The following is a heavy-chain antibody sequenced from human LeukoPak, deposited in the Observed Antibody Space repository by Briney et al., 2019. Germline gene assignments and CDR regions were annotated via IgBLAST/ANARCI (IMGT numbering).Heavy chain of an antibody. V-gene: IGHV4-34*01. Sequence: SETLSLTCAVCGGSLSGYYWTWIRQPPGKGLEWIGEINQSGVAYHNPSLKSRLTISVDTSKNQFSLNLNSVTAADTAMYYCARGPAVASRGLSVWGQGSLVTVSS. J-gene: IGHJ4*02. D-gene: IGHD6-19*01. CDR2: INQSGVA. CDR3: ARGPAVASRGLSV. CDR1: GGSLSGYY.